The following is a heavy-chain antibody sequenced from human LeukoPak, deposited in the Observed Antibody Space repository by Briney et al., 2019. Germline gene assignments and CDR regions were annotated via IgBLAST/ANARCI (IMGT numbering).Heavy chain of an antibody. CDR1: GASITSGGYY. CDR3: ATKPEYCSGGSCYSQNGNWFDP. Sequence: PSQTLSLTCTVSGASITSGGYYWSWIRQHPQRGLEWIGYLYYTGSSFYNPSLKSRVTISVDTSENQFSLNLNSVTAADTAVYYCATKPEYCSGGSCYSQNGNWFDPWGQGTLVTVSS. V-gene: IGHV4-31*03. J-gene: IGHJ5*02. D-gene: IGHD2-15*01. CDR2: LYYTGSS.